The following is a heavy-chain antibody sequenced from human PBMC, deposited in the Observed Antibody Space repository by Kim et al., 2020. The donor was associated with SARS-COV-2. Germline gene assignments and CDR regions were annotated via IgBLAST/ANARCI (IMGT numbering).Heavy chain of an antibody. CDR3: ARDAYSNYDSLDY. Sequence: ADSVKGKFTISRDNSKNTLYLQMSSLRAEDTAVYYCARDAYSNYDSLDYWGQGTLVTVSS. V-gene: IGHV3-66*01. D-gene: IGHD4-4*01. J-gene: IGHJ4*02.